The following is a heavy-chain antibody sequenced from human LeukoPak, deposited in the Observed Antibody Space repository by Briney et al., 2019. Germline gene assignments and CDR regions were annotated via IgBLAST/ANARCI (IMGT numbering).Heavy chain of an antibody. CDR1: GFTFSDYY. J-gene: IGHJ2*01. CDR3: ARALGGRDYGGNWYFDL. V-gene: IGHV4-30-2*01. Sequence: LRLSCAASGFTFSDYYMSWIRQAPGKGLEWVGYIYHSGSTYYNPSLKSRVTISVDRSKNQFSLKLSSVTAADTAVYYCARALGGRDYGGNWYFDLWGRGTLVTVSS. CDR2: IYHSGST. D-gene: IGHD4-23*01.